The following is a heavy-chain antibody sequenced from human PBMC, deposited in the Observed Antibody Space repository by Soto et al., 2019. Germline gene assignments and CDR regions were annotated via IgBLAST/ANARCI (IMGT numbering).Heavy chain of an antibody. Sequence: SVKVSCKASGGTFSSYAISWVRQAPGQGLEWMGGIIPIFGTANYAQKFQGRVTITADESTSTAYMELSSLRSEDTAVYYCAREFPAIFGVVPYYYYGMDVWGQGTTVTVSS. V-gene: IGHV1-69*13. CDR3: AREFPAIFGVVPYYYYGMDV. D-gene: IGHD3-3*01. CDR2: IIPIFGTA. J-gene: IGHJ6*02. CDR1: GGTFSSYA.